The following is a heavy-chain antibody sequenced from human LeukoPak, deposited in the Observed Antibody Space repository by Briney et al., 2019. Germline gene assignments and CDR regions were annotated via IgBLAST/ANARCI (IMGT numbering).Heavy chain of an antibody. CDR2: ISSSGSTI. J-gene: IGHJ4*02. Sequence: SGGSLRLSCAASGFTFSSYEMNWVRQAPGKGLEWVAYISSSGSTIYYADSVKGRFTISRDNAKNSLYLQMNSLRAEDTAVYYCAYGLYGSGSYDYWGQGTLVTVSS. CDR1: GFTFSSYE. CDR3: AYGLYGSGSYDY. D-gene: IGHD3-10*01. V-gene: IGHV3-48*03.